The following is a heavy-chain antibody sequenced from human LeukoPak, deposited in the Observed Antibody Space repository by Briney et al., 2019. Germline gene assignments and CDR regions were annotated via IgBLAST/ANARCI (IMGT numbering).Heavy chain of an antibody. CDR2: ISGSGDTR. CDR3: AKDHSVSGQSVCGYDI. V-gene: IGHV3-23*01. D-gene: IGHD3-22*01. J-gene: IGHJ3*02. Sequence: GGSLRLSCAASEFTFTNYDMTWFRQAPGKGLEWVSVISGSGDTRFYADSVKGRFTISRDNSKHTLYLQMNSLRVDDTAVFFCAKDHSVSGQSVCGYDIWGQGTMVNVSS. CDR1: EFTFTNYD.